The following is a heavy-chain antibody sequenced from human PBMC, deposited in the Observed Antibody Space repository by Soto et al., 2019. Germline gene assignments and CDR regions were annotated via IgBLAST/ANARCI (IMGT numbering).Heavy chain of an antibody. J-gene: IGHJ6*02. Sequence: SSETLSLTCTVSGGSISRYYWSWFRQPPGKGLEWIGYIYYSGSTNYNPSLKSRVTISVDTSKNQFSLKLSSVTAADTAVYYCARADYGDYYYYYGMDVWGQGTTVTVSS. D-gene: IGHD4-17*01. CDR2: IYYSGST. CDR1: GGSISRYY. V-gene: IGHV4-59*01. CDR3: ARADYGDYYYYYGMDV.